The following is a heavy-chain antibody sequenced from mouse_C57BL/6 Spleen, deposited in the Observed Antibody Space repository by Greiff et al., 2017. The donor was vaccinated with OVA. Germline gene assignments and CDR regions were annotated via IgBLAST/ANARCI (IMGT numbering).Heavy chain of an antibody. V-gene: IGHV1-55*01. CDR2: IYPGSGSP. J-gene: IGHJ1*03. D-gene: IGHD1-1*01. CDR3: ARSDYYGSSYGWYFDV. CDR1: GYTFTSYW. Sequence: QVQLQQPGAELVKPGASVKMSCKASGYTFTSYWITWVQQSPGQGLEWIGDIYPGSGSPNYNEKFKSKATLTVDTSSSTAYMQLSSLTSEDSAVYYCARSDYYGSSYGWYFDVWGTGTTVTVSS.